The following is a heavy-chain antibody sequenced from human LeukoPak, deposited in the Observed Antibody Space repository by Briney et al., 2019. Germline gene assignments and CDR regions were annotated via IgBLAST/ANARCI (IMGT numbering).Heavy chain of an antibody. D-gene: IGHD1-1*01. CDR3: ARGTNLRYGYFDY. V-gene: IGHV3-64*01. CDR2: ISSNGGST. J-gene: IGHJ4*02. Sequence: PGGSLRLSCAASGFTFSSYAMHWVRQAPGKGLEYVSSISSNGGSTFYANSVKGRFTISRDNSKNTLYLQMGSLRAEDMAVYYCARGTNLRYGYFDYWGQGTLVTVSS. CDR1: GFTFSSYA.